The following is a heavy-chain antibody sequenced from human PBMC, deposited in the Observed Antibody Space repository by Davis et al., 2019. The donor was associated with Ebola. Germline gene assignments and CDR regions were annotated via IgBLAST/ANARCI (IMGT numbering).Heavy chain of an antibody. D-gene: IGHD3-3*01. CDR3: ARYQITIFGEYGMDV. CDR2: INAGNGNT. V-gene: IGHV1-3*01. Sequence: AASVKVSCKASGYTLTSYAMYWVRQAPGQRLEYMGWINAGNGNTQYSQKFRGRVTITRDTSASTVYMELSSLRSEDTAVYYCARYQITIFGEYGMDVWAKGPRSPSPQ. CDR1: GYTLTSYA. J-gene: IGHJ6*04.